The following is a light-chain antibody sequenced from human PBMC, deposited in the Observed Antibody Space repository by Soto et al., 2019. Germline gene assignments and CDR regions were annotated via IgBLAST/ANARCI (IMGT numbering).Light chain of an antibody. CDR1: QSVSSSY. J-gene: IGKJ1*01. CDR2: GAS. CDR3: QQYGSPPWT. V-gene: IGKV3-20*01. Sequence: IVLTQSPGTLSLSPGERATLSCRASQSVSSSYLAWYHQKPGQAPRLLLYGASTRATGIPDRFSGSGSGTDFTLTISGLEPEDFTVYYCQQYGSPPWTFGQGTKVEIK.